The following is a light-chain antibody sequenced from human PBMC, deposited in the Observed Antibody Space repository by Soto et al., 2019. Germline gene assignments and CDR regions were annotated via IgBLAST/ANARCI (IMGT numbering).Light chain of an antibody. CDR3: QQYGSSPRT. Sequence: EIVLTQSPGTLSLSPGERATLSFRASQSVSSSYFAWYQQKPGQSPRLLIYGASSRATGIPDRFSGIGSGTDLTLTISRLEPEDVAVYYCQQYGSSPRTFGQGTKVEIK. CDR1: QSVSSSY. J-gene: IGKJ1*01. CDR2: GAS. V-gene: IGKV3-20*01.